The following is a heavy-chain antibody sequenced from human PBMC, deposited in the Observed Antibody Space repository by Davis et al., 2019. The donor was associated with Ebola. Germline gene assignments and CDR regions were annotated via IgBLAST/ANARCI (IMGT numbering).Heavy chain of an antibody. D-gene: IGHD2-2*01. Sequence: SLKISCAASGFTFDDYAMHWVRQAPGKGLEWVSGISWNSGSIGYADSVKGRFTISRDNSKNTLYLQMNSLRAEDTAVYYCAKTQKYQLLPSQDAFDIWGQGTMVTVSS. V-gene: IGHV3-9*01. CDR2: ISWNSGSI. J-gene: IGHJ3*02. CDR1: GFTFDDYA. CDR3: AKTQKYQLLPSQDAFDI.